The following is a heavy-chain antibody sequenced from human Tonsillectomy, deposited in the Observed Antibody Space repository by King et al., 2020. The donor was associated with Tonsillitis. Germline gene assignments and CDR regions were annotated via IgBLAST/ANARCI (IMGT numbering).Heavy chain of an antibody. D-gene: IGHD3-10*02. CDR3: AEGFWRINYVRGVPKWFLDS. V-gene: IGHV3-23*04. Sequence: VQLVESGGGLVQPGGSLRLSCAASGFTFSSYAMSWVRQAPGKGLEWVSGISGSGGSRYYADSVKGRFTISRDNSKNTLYLQMNSLRVEDTAPYYCAEGFWRINYVRGVPKWFLDSWGRGNLVTVSS. CDR2: ISGSGGSR. J-gene: IGHJ2*01. CDR1: GFTFSSYA.